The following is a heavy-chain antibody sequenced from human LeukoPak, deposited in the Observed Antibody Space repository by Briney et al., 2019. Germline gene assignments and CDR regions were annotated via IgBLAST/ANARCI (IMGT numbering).Heavy chain of an antibody. Sequence: ASVKVSCKASGYTFTNYYMHWVRQAPGQGREWMGIINPSGGSTSYAQKFQGRVTMTWDTSTSTVYMELSSLTSEGTAVFYCAREGPSTYHFDYWGQGTLVTVSS. V-gene: IGHV1-46*01. J-gene: IGHJ4*02. CDR2: INPSGGST. CDR1: GYTFTNYY. CDR3: AREGPSTYHFDY.